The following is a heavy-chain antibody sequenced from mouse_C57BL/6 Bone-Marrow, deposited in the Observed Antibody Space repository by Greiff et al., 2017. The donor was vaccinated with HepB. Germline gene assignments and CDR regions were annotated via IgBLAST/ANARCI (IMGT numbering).Heavy chain of an antibody. J-gene: IGHJ2*01. CDR1: GYSFTGYY. D-gene: IGHD3-1*01. V-gene: IGHV1-42*01. Sequence: VQLKESGPELVKPGASVKISCKASGYSFTGYYMNWVKQSPEKSLEWIGEINPSTGGTTYNQKFKAKATLTVDKSSSTAYMQLKSLTSEDSAVYYCARSGGFDYWGQGTTLTVSS. CDR3: ARSGGFDY. CDR2: INPSTGGT.